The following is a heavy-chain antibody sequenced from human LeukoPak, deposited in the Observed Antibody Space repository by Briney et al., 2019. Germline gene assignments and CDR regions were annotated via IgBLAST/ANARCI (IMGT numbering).Heavy chain of an antibody. CDR3: ARAHQYSSSFYPLLNFDY. CDR1: GYTFTGYY. CDR2: INPNSGGT. Sequence: ASVKVSCKASGYTFTGYYMHWVRQAPGQGLKWMGRINPNSGGTNYAQKFQGRVTMTRDTSISTAYMELSRLRSDDTAVYYCARAHQYSSSFYPLLNFDYWGQGTLVTVSS. V-gene: IGHV1-2*06. D-gene: IGHD6-6*01. J-gene: IGHJ4*02.